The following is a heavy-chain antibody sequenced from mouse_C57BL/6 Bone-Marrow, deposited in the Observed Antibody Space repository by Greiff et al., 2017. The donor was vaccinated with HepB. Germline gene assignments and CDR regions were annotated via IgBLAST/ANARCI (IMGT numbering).Heavy chain of an antibody. D-gene: IGHD1-2*01. CDR1: GYAFTNYL. V-gene: IGHV1-54*01. CDR3: ASSVLRDAMDY. CDR2: INPGSGGT. J-gene: IGHJ4*01. Sequence: QVQLQQSGAELVRPGTSVKVSCKASGYAFTNYLIEWVKQRPGQGLEWIGVINPGSGGTNYNEKFKGKATLTADKSSSTAYMQLSSLTSEDSAVYFCASSVLRDAMDYWGQGTSVTVSS.